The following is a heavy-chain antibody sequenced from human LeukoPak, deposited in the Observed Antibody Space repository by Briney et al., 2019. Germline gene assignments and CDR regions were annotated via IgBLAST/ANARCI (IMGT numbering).Heavy chain of an antibody. CDR2: INNIGST. Sequence: SGTLSLTCTVSGGXISRYSCSWIRQPPGEGLEWIGCINNIGSTNSNPSLKSRVTISVDTSKNQFSLKLSSVTAADTAVYYCARSRGYTYDLSPFDYWGQGTLVTASS. D-gene: IGHD5-18*01. J-gene: IGHJ4*02. V-gene: IGHV4-59*01. CDR3: ARSRGYTYDLSPFDY. CDR1: GGXISRYS.